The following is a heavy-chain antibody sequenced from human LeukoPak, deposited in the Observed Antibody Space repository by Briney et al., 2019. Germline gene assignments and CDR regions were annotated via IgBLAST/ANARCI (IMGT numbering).Heavy chain of an antibody. CDR2: IYTSGST. CDR3: ARDRADDYGEKDAFDI. V-gene: IGHV4-61*02. D-gene: IGHD4-17*01. Sequence: PSETLSLTCTVSGGSISSGSYYWSWIRQPAGKGLEWIGRIYTSGSTNYNPSPKSRVTISVDTSKNQFSLKLSSVTAADTAVYYCARDRADDYGEKDAFDIWGQGTMVTVSS. J-gene: IGHJ3*02. CDR1: GGSISSGSYY.